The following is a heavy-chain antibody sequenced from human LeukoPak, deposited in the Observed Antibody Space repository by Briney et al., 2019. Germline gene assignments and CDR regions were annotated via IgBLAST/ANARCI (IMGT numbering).Heavy chain of an antibody. Sequence: GGSLRLSCLVSGFSFSSFGMHWVRQTPGKGLEFASAIAASWGNTYYTASAKGRFTISRDNSKNSLYLQMNSLRDEDTAVYYCARDLCGSTTCYVLYFDSWGQGTPVTVSS. J-gene: IGHJ4*02. V-gene: IGHV3-64*04. CDR2: IAASWGNT. D-gene: IGHD2-2*01. CDR3: ARDLCGSTTCYVLYFDS. CDR1: GFSFSSFG.